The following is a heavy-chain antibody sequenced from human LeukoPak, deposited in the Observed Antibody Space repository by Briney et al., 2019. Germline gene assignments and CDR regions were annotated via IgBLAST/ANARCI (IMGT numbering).Heavy chain of an antibody. CDR3: ARGTNYDFWSGQYYYYMDV. CDR1: GGSINNFY. D-gene: IGHD3-3*01. CDR2: IYYSGST. Sequence: SETLSLTCSVSGGSINNFYWSWIRQPPGKGLEWIGYIYYSGSTNYNPSLKSRVTISVDTSKNQFSLKLSSVTAADTAVYYCARGTNYDFWSGQYYYYMDVWGKGTTVTVSS. J-gene: IGHJ6*03. V-gene: IGHV4-59*12.